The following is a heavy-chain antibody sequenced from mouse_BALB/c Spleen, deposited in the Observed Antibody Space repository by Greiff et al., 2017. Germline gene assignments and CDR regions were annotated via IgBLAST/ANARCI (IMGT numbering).Heavy chain of an antibody. V-gene: IGHV1-63*02. CDR3: ARVDYGSSSAWFAY. Sequence: VQLQQSGAELVRPGTSVKISCKASGYTFTNYWLGWVKQRPGHGLEWIGDIYPGGGYTNYNEKFKGKATLTADTSSSTAYMQLSSLTSEDSAVYFCARVDYGSSSAWFAYWGQGTLVTVSA. D-gene: IGHD1-1*01. CDR1: GYTFTNYW. CDR2: IYPGGGYT. J-gene: IGHJ3*01.